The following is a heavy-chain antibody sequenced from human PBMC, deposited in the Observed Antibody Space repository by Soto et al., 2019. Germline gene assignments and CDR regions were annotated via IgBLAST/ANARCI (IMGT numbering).Heavy chain of an antibody. J-gene: IGHJ4*02. V-gene: IGHV3-23*01. D-gene: IGHD2-2*03. CDR1: GFTFSDFA. Sequence: EVQVLESGGGLVQPGGSLXLSCAATGFTFSDFAMSWVRQAPGKGLEWVSRIYGGGNGPHYADSVKGRVTISRDNSKNTLYLQMNSLRAEDTAVYYCAKMEGMDPWAYSFDYWGQGTLVTVSS. CDR3: AKMEGMDPWAYSFDY. CDR2: IYGGGNGP.